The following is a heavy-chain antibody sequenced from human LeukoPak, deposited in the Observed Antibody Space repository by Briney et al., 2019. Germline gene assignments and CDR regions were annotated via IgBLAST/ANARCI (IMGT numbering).Heavy chain of an antibody. Sequence: PGRSLRLSCTTSGFTFGGYAMAWVRQTPGKGLECVGSIGSKTSGGTTEYPASVEGRFTISRDDSRGIAYLQMNSLKIEDTAVYYCTRWRGTSMPYYWSQGTLVTVSS. CDR1: GFTFGGYA. V-gene: IGHV3-49*04. CDR3: TRWRGTSMPYY. D-gene: IGHD2/OR15-2a*01. J-gene: IGHJ4*02. CDR2: IGSKTSGGTT.